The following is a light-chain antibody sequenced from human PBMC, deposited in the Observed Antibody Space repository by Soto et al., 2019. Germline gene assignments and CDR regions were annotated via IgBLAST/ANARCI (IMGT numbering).Light chain of an antibody. CDR2: EVS. J-gene: IGLJ1*01. V-gene: IGLV2-14*01. CDR1: SSDFGGFNY. CDR3: SSYTTNNSPHV. Sequence: QSVLTQPASVSGSPGQSITISCTGTSSDFGGFNYVSWYQQYPGKAPKLIIYEVSNRPSGVSSRFSGSKSGNTASLIISGLQAEDEADYYCSSYTTNNSPHVFGAGTKVTVL.